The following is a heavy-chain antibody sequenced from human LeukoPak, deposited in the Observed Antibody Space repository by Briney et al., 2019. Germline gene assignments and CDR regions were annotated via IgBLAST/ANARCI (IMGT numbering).Heavy chain of an antibody. CDR1: GDSLSSTRYY. CDR3: ARQYDFWSGLNNWFDP. V-gene: IGHV4-39*01. CDR2: IYYSGST. Sequence: PSETLSLTCTVSGDSLSSTRYYWGWLRQPPGRGLEWIANIYYSGSTYYNPSLKSRVTISVDTSKNQFSLKLTSVTAADTAVYYCARQYDFWSGLNNWFDPWGQGTLVTVSS. D-gene: IGHD3-3*01. J-gene: IGHJ5*02.